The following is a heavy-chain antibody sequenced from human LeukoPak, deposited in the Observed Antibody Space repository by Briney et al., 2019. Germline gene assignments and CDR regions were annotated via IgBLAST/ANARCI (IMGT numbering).Heavy chain of an antibody. CDR3: ARHRPRYTGCPYYFDF. Sequence: GESLKISCKGSGYSFTSYWIGWVRQMPGKGLEWMGIIYPGDSDTRYSPSFQGQVTISADKSISTAYLQWSSLKASDTAMYYCARHRPRYTGCPYYFDFWGQGTLVTVSS. CDR2: IYPGDSDT. J-gene: IGHJ4*02. D-gene: IGHD1-14*01. V-gene: IGHV5-51*01. CDR1: GYSFTSYW.